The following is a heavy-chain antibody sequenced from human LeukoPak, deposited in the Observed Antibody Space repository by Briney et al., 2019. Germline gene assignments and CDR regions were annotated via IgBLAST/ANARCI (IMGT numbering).Heavy chain of an antibody. CDR2: IYHSGST. D-gene: IGHD1-26*01. CDR1: GGSICSGGYY. CDR3: ARDGVIVGATPLYYYYGMDV. J-gene: IGHJ6*02. Sequence: SETLSLTCTVSGGSICSGGYYWRWIRQPPGKGLEWIGYIYHSGSTYYNPSLKSRVTISVDRSKNQFSLKLSSVTAADTAVYYCARDGVIVGATPLYYYYGMDVWGQGTTVTVSS. V-gene: IGHV4-30-2*01.